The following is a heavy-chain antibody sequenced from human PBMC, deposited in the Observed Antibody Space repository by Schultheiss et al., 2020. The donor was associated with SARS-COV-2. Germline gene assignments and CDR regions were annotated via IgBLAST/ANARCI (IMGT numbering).Heavy chain of an antibody. D-gene: IGHD6-13*01. Sequence: SQTLSLTCTVSGGSISSGDYYWSWIRQPPGKGLEWIGYIYYSGSTYYNPSLKSRVTISVDRSKNQVSLKLSSVTAADTAVYYCARGYSSSWYPYYYYYGMDVWGQGTTVTVSS. CDR3: ARGYSSSWYPYYYYYGMDV. V-gene: IGHV4-30-4*01. CDR2: IYYSGST. CDR1: GGSISSGDYY. J-gene: IGHJ6*02.